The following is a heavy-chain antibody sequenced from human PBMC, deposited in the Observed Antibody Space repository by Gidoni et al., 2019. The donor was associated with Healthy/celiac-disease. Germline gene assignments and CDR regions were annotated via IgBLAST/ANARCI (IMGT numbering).Heavy chain of an antibody. CDR1: GGSLSGYY. D-gene: IGHD6-13*01. V-gene: IGHV4-34*01. J-gene: IGHJ5*02. CDR2: INHSGST. Sequence: QVQLQQWGAGLLKPSETLSLTCAVYGGSLSGYYWSWIRQPPGKGLEWIVEINHSGSTNYNPSLKSRVTISVDTSKNQFSLKLSSVTAADTAVYYCARGRGSSWWRGWWFDPWGQGTLVTVSS. CDR3: ARGRGSSWWRGWWFDP.